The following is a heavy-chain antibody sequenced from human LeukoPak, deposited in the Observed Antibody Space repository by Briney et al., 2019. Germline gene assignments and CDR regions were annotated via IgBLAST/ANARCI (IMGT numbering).Heavy chain of an antibody. CDR1: GFTFDDYA. CDR2: ISWNSGSI. V-gene: IGHV3-9*01. CDR3: ARFRGLRPFDY. J-gene: IGHJ4*02. D-gene: IGHD3-10*01. Sequence: GGSLRLSCAASGFTFDDYAMHWVRQAPGKGLEWVSSISWNSGSIGYADSVKGRFTISRDNAKNSLYLQMNSLRAEDTAFYYCARFRGLRPFDYWGQGTLVTVSS.